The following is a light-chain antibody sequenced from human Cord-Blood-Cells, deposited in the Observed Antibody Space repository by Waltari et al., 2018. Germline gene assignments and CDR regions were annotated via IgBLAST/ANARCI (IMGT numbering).Light chain of an antibody. J-gene: IGLJ3*02. CDR1: SSDVGSSNL. V-gene: IGLV2-23*01. Sequence: QSALTQSASVSGSPGQSITISCTGTSSDVGSSNLVSWYQQHPGKPPKLLIYEGSKRPSGVSNRFSGSKSGNTASLTISGLQAEDEADYYCCSYAGSSTWVFGGGTKLTVL. CDR2: EGS. CDR3: CSYAGSSTWV.